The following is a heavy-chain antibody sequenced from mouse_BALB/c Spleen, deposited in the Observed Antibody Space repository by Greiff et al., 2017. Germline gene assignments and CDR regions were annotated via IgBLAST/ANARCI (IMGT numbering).Heavy chain of an antibody. D-gene: IGHD2-3*01. J-gene: IGHJ2*01. CDR1: GFNIKDYY. CDR3: ARSPDGNYFDY. V-gene: IGHV14-1*02. Sequence: DVKLVESGAELVRPGALVKLSCKASGFNIKDYYMHWVKQRPEQGLEWIGWIDPENGNTIYDPKFQGKASITADTSSNTAYLQLSSLTSEDTAVYYCARSPDGNYFDYWGQGTTLTVSS. CDR2: IDPENGNT.